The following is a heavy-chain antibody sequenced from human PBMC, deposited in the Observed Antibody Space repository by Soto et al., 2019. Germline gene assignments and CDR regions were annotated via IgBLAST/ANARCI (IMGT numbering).Heavy chain of an antibody. J-gene: IGHJ6*02. CDR2: IIPIFGTA. CDR1: GGTFSSYA. CDR3: ARDGYCSGGSCYGGTYGMDV. V-gene: IGHV1-69*06. Sequence: QVQLVQSGAEVKQPGSSVKVSCKASGGTFSSYAISWVRQAPGQGLEWMGGIIPIFGTANYAQKFQGRVTITADKSTSTAYMELSSLRSEDTAVYYCARDGYCSGGSCYGGTYGMDVWGQGTTVTVSS. D-gene: IGHD2-15*01.